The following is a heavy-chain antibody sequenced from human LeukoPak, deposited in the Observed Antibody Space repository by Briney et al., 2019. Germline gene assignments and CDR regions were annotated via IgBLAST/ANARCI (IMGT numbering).Heavy chain of an antibody. CDR2: ISSSASFF. V-gene: IGHV3-21*01. CDR3: ARGLFGVINPTDY. D-gene: IGHD3-3*01. Sequence: PGGSLRLSCAASGCTFSSYAMNWVHQAPGTGLEWVSSISSSASFFYYADSVKGRFTISRDNAKNSLYLQMNSLRVEDTAVYFCARGLFGVINPTDYWGQGTLVTVSS. J-gene: IGHJ4*02. CDR1: GCTFSSYA.